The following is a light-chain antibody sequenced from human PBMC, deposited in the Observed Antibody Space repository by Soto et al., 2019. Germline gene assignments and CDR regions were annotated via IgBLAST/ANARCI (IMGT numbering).Light chain of an antibody. CDR3: QQYNSWPRT. CDR1: QSVGSN. J-gene: IGKJ1*01. Sequence: EIVMTQSPATLSVSPGERATLSCRASQSVGSNLAWYQQKPGQAPRLLLYGASTRATGIPARFSGSGSGAEFTLTISSLQSEDFAVYYCQQYNSWPRTFGQGTKVEIK. CDR2: GAS. V-gene: IGKV3-15*01.